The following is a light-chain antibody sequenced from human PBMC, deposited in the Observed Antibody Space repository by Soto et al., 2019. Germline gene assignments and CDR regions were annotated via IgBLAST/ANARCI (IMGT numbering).Light chain of an antibody. J-gene: IGKJ4*01. CDR1: QDITFW. V-gene: IGKV1D-12*01. Sequence: DIQMTQSPSSVSGSVGDRVTITCRASQDITFWLAWYQQKPGKAPKLLISSASILQGGVPSRFSGSRSGTEFTLTIGSLQPEDSATYYCQQANSFPLTFGGGTKVEIK. CDR2: SAS. CDR3: QQANSFPLT.